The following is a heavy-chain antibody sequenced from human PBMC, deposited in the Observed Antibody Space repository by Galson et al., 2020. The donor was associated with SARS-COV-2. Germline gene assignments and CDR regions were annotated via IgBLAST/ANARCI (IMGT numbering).Heavy chain of an antibody. CDR3: AREGDVADSSGYDY. J-gene: IGHJ4*02. CDR1: GFTFSSYG. Sequence: GGSLRLSCAASGFTFSSYGMHWVRQAPGKGLEWVAVIWYDGSNKYYADSVKGRFTISRDNSKNTLYLQMNSLRAEDTAAYYCAREGDVADSSGYDYWGQGTLVTVSS. V-gene: IGHV3-33*01. CDR2: IWYDGSNK. D-gene: IGHD3-22*01.